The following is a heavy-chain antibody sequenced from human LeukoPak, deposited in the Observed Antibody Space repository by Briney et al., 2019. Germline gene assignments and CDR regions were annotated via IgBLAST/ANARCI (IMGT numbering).Heavy chain of an antibody. CDR2: IYYSGST. CDR3: ARGLMVSSPDAFDI. D-gene: IGHD2-8*01. Sequence: LETLSLTCTVSGGSISSISYYWGWIRQPPGKGLEWIGYIYYSGSTNYNPSLKSRVTISVDTSKNQFSLKLSSVTAADTAVYYCARGLMVSSPDAFDIWGQGTMVTVSS. J-gene: IGHJ3*02. V-gene: IGHV4-61*05. CDR1: GGSISSISYY.